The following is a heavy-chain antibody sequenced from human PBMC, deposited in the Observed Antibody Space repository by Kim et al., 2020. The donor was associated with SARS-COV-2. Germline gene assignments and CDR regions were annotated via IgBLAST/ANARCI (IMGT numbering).Heavy chain of an antibody. J-gene: IGHJ4*02. CDR1: GFTFSSYG. Sequence: GGSLRLSCAASGFTFSSYGMHWVRQAPGKGLECVAVIWYDGGNKYYADSVKGRFTISRDNSKNTLYLQMNSLRAEDTAVYYCAREGRASHFDYWGQGTLVTVSS. V-gene: IGHV3-33*08. CDR3: AREGRASHFDY. CDR2: IWYDGGNK.